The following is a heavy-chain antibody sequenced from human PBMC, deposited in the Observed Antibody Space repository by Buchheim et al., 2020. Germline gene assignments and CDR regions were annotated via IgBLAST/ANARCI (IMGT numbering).Heavy chain of an antibody. V-gene: IGHV3-21*01. J-gene: IGHJ6*02. Sequence: EVQLVESGGGLVKPGGSLRLSCAASGFTFSSYSMNWVRQAPGKGLEWVSSISSSSSYIYYADSVKGRFTISRDNAKNSLYLQMNSLRAEDTAAYYCARDGAVAGLVAKYGMDVWGQGTT. D-gene: IGHD6-19*01. CDR2: ISSSSSYI. CDR1: GFTFSSYS. CDR3: ARDGAVAGLVAKYGMDV.